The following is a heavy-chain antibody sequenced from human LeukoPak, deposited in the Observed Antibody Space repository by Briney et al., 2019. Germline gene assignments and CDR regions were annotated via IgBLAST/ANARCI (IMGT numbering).Heavy chain of an antibody. Sequence: GGPLRLSCAASGFTFSSYEFNWVRQAPGKGLEWVSYISSSGRTIFYADSVKGRFTITRDNAKNSLYLQMNSLRAEDTAVYHCARGDGYCSSTSCYAGPSYGLDVWGQGTNVADSS. CDR1: GFTFSSYE. D-gene: IGHD2-2*03. V-gene: IGHV3-48*03. CDR3: ARGDGYCSSTSCYAGPSYGLDV. CDR2: ISSSGRTI. J-gene: IGHJ6*02.